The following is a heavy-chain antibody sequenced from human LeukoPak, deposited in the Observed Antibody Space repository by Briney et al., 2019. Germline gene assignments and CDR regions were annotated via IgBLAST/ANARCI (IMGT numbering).Heavy chain of an antibody. V-gene: IGHV3-21*04. Sequence: GGSLRLSCAASGFTFSSYNMNWVRQAPGKGLEWVSSISTTSDYIYYADSVKGRFTISRDNSKNTLYLQMNSLRAEDTAVYYCTKEDVHYYFDYWGQGTLVTVS. CDR1: GFTFSSYN. CDR2: ISTTSDYI. D-gene: IGHD6-6*01. CDR3: TKEDVHYYFDY. J-gene: IGHJ4*02.